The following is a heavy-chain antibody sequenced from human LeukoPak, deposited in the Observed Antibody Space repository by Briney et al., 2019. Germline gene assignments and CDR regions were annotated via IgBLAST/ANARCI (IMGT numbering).Heavy chain of an antibody. CDR2: INRDATST. J-gene: IGHJ4*02. Sequence: GGSLRLSCEASGFPFSRFWMHWARQVPGKGLEWVSRINRDATSTTYADSVKGRFTISRDNAKNTLYMEMNSLRVDDTAVYYCARDVPSTLGYWGQGTLVTVSS. D-gene: IGHD1-1*01. CDR3: ARDVPSTLGY. CDR1: GFPFSRFW. V-gene: IGHV3-74*01.